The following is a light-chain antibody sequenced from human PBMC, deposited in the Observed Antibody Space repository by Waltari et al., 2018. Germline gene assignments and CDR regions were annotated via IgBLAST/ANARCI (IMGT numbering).Light chain of an antibody. CDR3: CSYAGTSTLI. Sequence: QSALPQPASVSGSPGQSITMSCTGTNSDVGNYHYVSWYQHHPGTAPKVMIFGVSKRHSGVSDRFSGSKSGNTASLTISGLQTEDEADYYCCSYAGTSTLIFGGGTKVTVL. V-gene: IGLV2-23*02. CDR2: GVS. CDR1: NSDVGNYHY. J-gene: IGLJ2*01.